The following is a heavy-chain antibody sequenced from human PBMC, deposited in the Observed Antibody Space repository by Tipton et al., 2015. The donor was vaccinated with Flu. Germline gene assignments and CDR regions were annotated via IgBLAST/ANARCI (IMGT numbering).Heavy chain of an antibody. CDR2: IYYSGSA. D-gene: IGHD2-8*01. Sequence: TLSLTCTVSGGSVSSAGYYWTWIRQPPGKGLEYIGQIYYSGSANNNPSLKSRVTISVDTSKNQFSLKLTSVTAADTAVYYCARMRARDCTNGVCYLWYFDLWGRGTLVTVSS. CDR1: GGSVSSAGYY. V-gene: IGHV4-61*08. J-gene: IGHJ2*01. CDR3: ARMRARDCTNGVCYLWYFDL.